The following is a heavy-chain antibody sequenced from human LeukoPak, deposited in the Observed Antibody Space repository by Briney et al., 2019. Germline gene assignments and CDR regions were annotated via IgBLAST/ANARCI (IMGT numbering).Heavy chain of an antibody. J-gene: IGHJ6*02. CDR1: GGTFSSYA. V-gene: IGHV1-69*04. CDR3: ASYGSGIQRMDV. D-gene: IGHD3-10*01. CDR2: IIPIFGIA. Sequence: ASVKVSCKASGGTFSSYAISWVRQAPGQGLEWMGRIIPIFGIANYAQKFQGRVTITADKSTSTAYMELSSLRSEDTAVYYCASYGSGIQRMDVWGQGTTVTVSS.